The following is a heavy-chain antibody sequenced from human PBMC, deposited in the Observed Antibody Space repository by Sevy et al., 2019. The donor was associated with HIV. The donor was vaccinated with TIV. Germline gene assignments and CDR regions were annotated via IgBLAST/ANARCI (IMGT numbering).Heavy chain of an antibody. V-gene: IGHV3-30-3*01. CDR3: ASLTT. D-gene: IGHD1-1*01. CDR2: ISYDGSNK. Sequence: GGSLRLSCAASGFTFSSYAMHWVRQAPGKGLEWGAVISYDGSNKYYADSVKGRFTISRDNSKNTLYLQMNSLRAEDTAVYYCASLTTWGQGTLVTVSS. J-gene: IGHJ4*02. CDR1: GFTFSSYA.